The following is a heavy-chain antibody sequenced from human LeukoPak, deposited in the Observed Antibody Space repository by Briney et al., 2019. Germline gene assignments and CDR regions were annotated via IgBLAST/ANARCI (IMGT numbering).Heavy chain of an antibody. CDR1: GGSISSSSYY. V-gene: IGHV4-39*01. D-gene: IGHD6-19*01. J-gene: IGHJ2*01. CDR2: IYYSGST. CDR3: ARHRVYSSGWYGGWYFDL. Sequence: PSETLSLTCTVSGGSISSSSYYWGWIRQPPGKGLEWIGSIYYSGSTYYNPSLKSRVTISVDTSKNQFSLKLSSVTAADTAVYYCARHRVYSSGWYGGWYFDLWGRGTLVTVSS.